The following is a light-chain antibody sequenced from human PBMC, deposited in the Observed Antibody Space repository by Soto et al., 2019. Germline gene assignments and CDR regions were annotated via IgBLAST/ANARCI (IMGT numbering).Light chain of an antibody. CDR1: QSVLYSSNNKNY. J-gene: IGKJ1*01. Sequence: DFVMTKARESLTVSLCERATINCKSIQSVLYSSNNKNYLAWYQRKPGQPPKLLIYWASTRESGVPDRFSGSGSGTDFTLTICSLQPDDFTPYYCQVYNSYSEAFDQGTKVDIK. V-gene: IGKV4-1*01. CDR3: QVYNSYSEA. CDR2: WAS.